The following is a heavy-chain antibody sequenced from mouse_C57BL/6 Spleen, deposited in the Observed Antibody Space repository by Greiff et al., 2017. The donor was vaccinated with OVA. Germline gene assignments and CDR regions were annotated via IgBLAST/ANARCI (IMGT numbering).Heavy chain of an antibody. D-gene: IGHD1-1*01. J-gene: IGHJ4*01. CDR3: ARIITTVYYAMDY. V-gene: IGHV1-52*01. CDR2: IDPSDSET. Sequence: VQLQQPGAELVRPGSSVKLSCKASGYTFTSYWMHWVKQRPIQGLEWIGNIDPSDSETHYNQKFKDKATLTVDKSSSTAYMQLRSLTSEDSAVYYCARIITTVYYAMDYWGQGTSVTVSS. CDR1: GYTFTSYW.